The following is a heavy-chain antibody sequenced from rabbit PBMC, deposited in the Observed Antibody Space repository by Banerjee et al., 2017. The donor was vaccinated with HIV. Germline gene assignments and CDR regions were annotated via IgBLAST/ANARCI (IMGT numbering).Heavy chain of an antibody. CDR1: GFSFSSNYW. Sequence: QSLEESGGDLVKPGASLTLTCTASGFSFSSNYWICWVRQAPGKGLEWIACINSGDSGSTYYASWAKGRFSISRSTSLNTVTLQMTSLTAADTATYFCARSPFNFWGQGTLVTVS. CDR3: ARSPFNF. CDR2: INSGDSGST. V-gene: IGHV1S40*01. J-gene: IGHJ4*01.